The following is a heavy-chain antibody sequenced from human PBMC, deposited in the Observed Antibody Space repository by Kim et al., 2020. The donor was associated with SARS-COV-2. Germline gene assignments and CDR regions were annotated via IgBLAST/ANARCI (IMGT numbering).Heavy chain of an antibody. D-gene: IGHD6-13*01. J-gene: IGHJ4*02. Sequence: SETLSLTCAVYGGSFSGYYWSWIRQPPGKGLEWIGEINHSGSTNYNPSLKSRVTISVDTSKNQFSLKLSSVTAADTAVYYCAREVEPGIDDYWGQGTLVTVSS. CDR1: GGSFSGYY. V-gene: IGHV4-34*01. CDR3: AREVEPGIDDY. CDR2: INHSGST.